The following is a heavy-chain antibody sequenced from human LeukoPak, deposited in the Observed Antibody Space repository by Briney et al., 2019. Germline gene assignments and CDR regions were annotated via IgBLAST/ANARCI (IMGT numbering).Heavy chain of an antibody. Sequence: PGGSLRLSCAASGFTFSSYGMHGVREAPGKGLEGVAVIWYDGSNKYYADSVKGRFTISRDNSKNTLYLQMNSLRAEDTAVYYCARDSSGPHSYDYWGQGTLVTVSS. CDR1: GFTFSSYG. D-gene: IGHD6-19*01. CDR2: IWYDGSNK. J-gene: IGHJ4*02. CDR3: ARDSSGPHSYDY. V-gene: IGHV3-33*01.